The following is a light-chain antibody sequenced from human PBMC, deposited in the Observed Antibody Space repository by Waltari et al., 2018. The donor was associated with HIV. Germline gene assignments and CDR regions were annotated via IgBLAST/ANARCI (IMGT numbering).Light chain of an antibody. J-gene: IGKJ2*01. CDR3: QQSYSTPMYT. CDR2: AAS. CDR1: QSISIY. Sequence: DIQMTQSRSSVSASVRDRFTITCRASQSISIYLNWYQQKPGKAPKLLNYAASSLQSGVPSRFSGSGSGTDFTLTISSLQPEDFATYYCQQSYSTPMYTFGQGTKLEIK. V-gene: IGKV1-39*01.